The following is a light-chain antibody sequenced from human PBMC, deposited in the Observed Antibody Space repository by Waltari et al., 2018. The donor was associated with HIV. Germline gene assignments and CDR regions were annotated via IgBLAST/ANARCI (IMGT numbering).Light chain of an antibody. J-gene: IGLJ1*01. Sequence: SFELTQPPSASVSPGQTARITCSGDALAKQYSYWYQQKPGQAPVVVIYKDTGRPSGLPERFSGSSSGTTVTLTISAVQAEDEADYYCQSADSSGTRVFASGTKVTVL. CDR1: ALAKQY. CDR3: QSADSSGTRV. V-gene: IGLV3-25*03. CDR2: KDT.